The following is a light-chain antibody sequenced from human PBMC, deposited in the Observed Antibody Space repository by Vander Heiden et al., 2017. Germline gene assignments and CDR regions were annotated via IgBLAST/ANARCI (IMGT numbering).Light chain of an antibody. V-gene: IGLV1-40*01. J-gene: IGLJ3*02. Sequence: QSVLTQPPSVSGAPGQRVTISCTGSSSNIGAGYDVQWYQQLPGTAPKVRIYGNNNRPSGVPDRFSGSKSGTSASLAITGLQAEDEADYYCQSYDSSLSGWVFGGGTKLTVL. CDR2: GNN. CDR1: SSNIGAGYD. CDR3: QSYDSSLSGWV.